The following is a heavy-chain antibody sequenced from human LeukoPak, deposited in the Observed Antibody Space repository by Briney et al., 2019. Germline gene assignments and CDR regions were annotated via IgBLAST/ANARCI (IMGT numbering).Heavy chain of an antibody. V-gene: IGHV1-69*05. D-gene: IGHD3-3*01. J-gene: IGHJ3*02. CDR2: IMPTFGTA. CDR3: ARASSSAHYTGAFDI. Sequence: SVKVSCKASGGTFGHYGINWVRQAPGQGLEWMGWIMPTFGTANNARSFQGRVTTTTGESSNTVYMELSSLTSEDTAMYFCARASSSAHYTGAFDIWGQGTMLTVSS. CDR1: GGTFGHYG.